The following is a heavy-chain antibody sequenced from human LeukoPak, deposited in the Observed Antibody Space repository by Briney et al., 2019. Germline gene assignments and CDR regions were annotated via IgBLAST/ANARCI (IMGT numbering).Heavy chain of an antibody. Sequence: GGSLRLSCAASGFTFSSYGMHWVRQAPGKGLEWVAVIWYGGSNKYYADPVKGRFTISRDNSKNTLYLQMNSLRAEGTAVYYCAKEHRIAAAGSALDYWGQGTLVTVSS. D-gene: IGHD6-13*01. CDR3: AKEHRIAAAGSALDY. J-gene: IGHJ4*02. CDR1: GFTFSSYG. CDR2: IWYGGSNK. V-gene: IGHV3-30*02.